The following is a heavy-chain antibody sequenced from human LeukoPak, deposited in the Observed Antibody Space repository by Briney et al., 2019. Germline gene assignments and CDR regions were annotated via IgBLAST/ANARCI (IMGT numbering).Heavy chain of an antibody. D-gene: IGHD6-19*01. CDR1: GGSISSSSYY. CDR2: IYHSGST. J-gene: IGHJ3*02. Sequence: PSETLSLTCTVSGGSISSSSYYWGWIRQPPGKGLEWIGSIYHSGSTYQNPSLESRVTMSVDRSKNQFSLKLSSVTAADTAVYYCARVSSGWQNDAFDIWGQGTMVTVSS. CDR3: ARVSSGWQNDAFDI. V-gene: IGHV4-39*07.